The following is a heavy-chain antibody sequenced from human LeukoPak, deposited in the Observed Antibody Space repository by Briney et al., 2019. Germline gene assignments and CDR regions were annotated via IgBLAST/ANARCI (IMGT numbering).Heavy chain of an antibody. CDR3: ARGREAAALYYFDY. Sequence: ASVKVSCKASGGTFSSYAISWVRQAPGQGLEWMGGIIPIFGTANYAQKFQGRVTITTDESTSTDYMELSSLRSEDTAVYYCARGREAAALYYFDYWGQGTLVTVSS. CDR2: IIPIFGTA. V-gene: IGHV1-69*05. D-gene: IGHD6-13*01. J-gene: IGHJ4*02. CDR1: GGTFSSYA.